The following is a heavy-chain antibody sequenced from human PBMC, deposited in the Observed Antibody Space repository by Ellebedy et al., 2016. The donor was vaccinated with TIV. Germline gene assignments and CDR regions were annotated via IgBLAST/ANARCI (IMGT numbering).Heavy chain of an antibody. CDR3: ARDLGPSSWPPRGGMDV. D-gene: IGHD6-13*01. J-gene: IGHJ6*02. Sequence: GESLKISCAVSRFTFSGYAMSWVRQAPGKGLEWVPSITGGGSTTFYADSVKGRFTVSRDNSKNTLFLQMNSLRAEDTAVYYCARDLGPSSWPPRGGMDVWGQGTTVTVSS. CDR1: RFTFSGYA. CDR2: ITGGGSTT. V-gene: IGHV3-23*01.